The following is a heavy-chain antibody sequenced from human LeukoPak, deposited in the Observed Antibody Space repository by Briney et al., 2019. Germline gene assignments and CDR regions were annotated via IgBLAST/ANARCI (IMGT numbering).Heavy chain of an antibody. CDR1: GGSFSGYY. Sequence: PSETLSLTCAVYGGSFSGYYWSWIRQPPGKGLEWIGEINHSGSTNYNPSLKSRVTISVDTSKNQFSLKLSSVTAADTAVYYCARGYYYDSSGYSYYYYGMDVWGQGTTVTVSS. CDR2: INHSGST. D-gene: IGHD3-22*01. CDR3: ARGYYYDSSGYSYYYYGMDV. V-gene: IGHV4-34*01. J-gene: IGHJ6*02.